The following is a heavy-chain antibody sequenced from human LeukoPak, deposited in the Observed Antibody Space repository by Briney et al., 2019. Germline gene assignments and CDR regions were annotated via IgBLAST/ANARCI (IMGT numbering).Heavy chain of an antibody. CDR3: ARAPSPGWFDP. V-gene: IGHV4-31*03. CDR1: GGSISSGGYY. CDR2: IYYSGST. J-gene: IGHJ5*02. Sequence: PSETLSLTCTVSGGSISSGGYYWSRIRQHPGKGLEWIGYIYYSGSTYYNPSLKSRVTISVDTSKNQFSLKLSSVTAADTAVYYCARAPSPGWFDPWGQGTLVTVSS.